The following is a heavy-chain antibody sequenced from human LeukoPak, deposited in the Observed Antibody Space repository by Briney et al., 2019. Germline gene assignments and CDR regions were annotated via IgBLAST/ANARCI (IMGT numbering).Heavy chain of an antibody. D-gene: IGHD2-2*01. Sequence: GEPLKISCKGSGYRFTSYWIGWVRQMPGKGLERMGVIHPGDSDTRYSPSFQGQVTISADKSISTAYLQWSSLKASDTAMYYCARHRSSSTSYYDYWGQGTLVTVSS. J-gene: IGHJ4*02. CDR1: GYRFTSYW. CDR2: IHPGDSDT. CDR3: ARHRSSSTSYYDY. V-gene: IGHV5-51*01.